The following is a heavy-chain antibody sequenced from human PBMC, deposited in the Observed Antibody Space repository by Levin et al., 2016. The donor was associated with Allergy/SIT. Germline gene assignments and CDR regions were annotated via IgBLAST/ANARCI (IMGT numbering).Heavy chain of an antibody. V-gene: IGHV4-59*01. D-gene: IGHD1-26*01. CDR3: ARESQWERLNPFDV. CDR2: IFYTGDT. CDR1: GGSISTYY. Sequence: SETLSLTCTVSGGSISTYYWSWIRQPPGKGLEWIGSIFYTGDTKYNPSLKGRVTLSVATSKNQFSLKLTSVTAADTAVFYCARESQWERLNPFDVWGPGTLVTVSS. J-gene: IGHJ3*01.